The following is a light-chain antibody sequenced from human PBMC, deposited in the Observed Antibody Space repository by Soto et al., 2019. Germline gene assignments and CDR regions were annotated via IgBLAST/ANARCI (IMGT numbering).Light chain of an antibody. CDR2: GAS. CDR3: QQYGSSPLT. V-gene: IGKV3-15*01. Sequence: EIEMTQSPATLCVSPGEGATLSCRANQSVRSNLAWYQQKPGQAPRLLIYGASTRATGVPPRFSGSGSGTEFTLTISNLQSEDFAVYHCQQYGSSPLTFGGGTKVEIK. CDR1: QSVRSN. J-gene: IGKJ4*01.